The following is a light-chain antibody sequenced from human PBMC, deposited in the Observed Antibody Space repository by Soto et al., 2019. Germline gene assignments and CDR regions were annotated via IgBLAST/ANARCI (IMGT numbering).Light chain of an antibody. CDR2: DPS. CDR3: QQYGRSLT. Sequence: EIVLTQSPGTLSLYPGERATLSCRASQSVSSSYLAWYQQRPGQAPRLLMYDPSSRATCIPDRFSGSGSGTDFTRTISRLEPEDFAVYYCQQYGRSLTFGGGTKVEIK. V-gene: IGKV3-20*01. CDR1: QSVSSSY. J-gene: IGKJ4*01.